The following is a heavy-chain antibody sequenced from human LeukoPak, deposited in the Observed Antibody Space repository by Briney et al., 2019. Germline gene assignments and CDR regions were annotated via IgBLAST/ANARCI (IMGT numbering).Heavy chain of an antibody. CDR2: ISSSSSYI. CDR3: ARDAYDSSGLDY. V-gene: IGHV3-21*01. D-gene: IGHD3-22*01. Sequence: GGSLRLSCAASGFTFSSYSMNWVRQAPGKGLEWVSSISSSSSYIYYADSAKGRFTISRDNAKNSLYLQMNSLRAEDTAVYYCARDAYDSSGLDYWGQGTLVTVSS. J-gene: IGHJ4*02. CDR1: GFTFSSYS.